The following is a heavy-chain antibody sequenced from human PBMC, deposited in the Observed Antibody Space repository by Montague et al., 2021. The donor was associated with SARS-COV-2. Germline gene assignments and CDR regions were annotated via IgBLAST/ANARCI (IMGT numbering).Heavy chain of an antibody. CDR1: GYSFTSYW. J-gene: IGHJ3*02. V-gene: IGHV5-51*03. CDR2: IYPGDSDT. Sequence: QSGAEVKKPGESLKISCKGSGYSFTSYWIGWVRQMPGKGLEWMGIIYPGDSDTRYSPSFQGQVTISADKSISTAYLQWNSLTASDTAMYYCARRLEYYDYVWGSYLIWGQGTKVTASS. CDR3: ARRLEYYDYVWGSYLI. D-gene: IGHD3-16*01.